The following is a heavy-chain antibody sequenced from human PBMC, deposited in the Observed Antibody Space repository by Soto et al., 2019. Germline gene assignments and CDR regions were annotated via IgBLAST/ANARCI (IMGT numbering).Heavy chain of an antibody. CDR3: ALRRGYCSGGSCYSIWFDP. V-gene: IGHV2-5*02. D-gene: IGHD2-15*01. J-gene: IGHJ5*02. Sequence: QITLKESGPTLVKPTQTLTLTCTFSGFSLSTSGVGVGWIRQPPGKALEWLALIYWDDDKRYSPSLKSRLTITKDTSKTQVVLTMTNIDPVDTATYYCALRRGYCSGGSCYSIWFDPWGQGTLVTVSS. CDR1: GFSLSTSGVG. CDR2: IYWDDDK.